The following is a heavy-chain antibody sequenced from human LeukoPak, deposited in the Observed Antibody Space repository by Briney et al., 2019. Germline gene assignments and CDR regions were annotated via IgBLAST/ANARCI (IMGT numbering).Heavy chain of an antibody. J-gene: IGHJ4*02. CDR1: GFTVSSNY. Sequence: GGSLRLSCAASGFTVSSNYMSWVRQAPGKGLEWVSVIYSGGSTYYADSVKGRFTISRDNSKNTLYLQMNSLRAEDTAVYYCARDGGLVNYYDSSGYYSDWGQGTLVTVSS. CDR2: IYSGGST. CDR3: ARDGGLVNYYDSSGYYSD. D-gene: IGHD3-22*01. V-gene: IGHV3-53*01.